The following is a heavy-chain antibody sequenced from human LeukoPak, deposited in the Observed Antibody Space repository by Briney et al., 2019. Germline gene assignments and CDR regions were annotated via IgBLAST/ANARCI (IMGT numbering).Heavy chain of an antibody. D-gene: IGHD6-6*01. CDR1: GFTFDDYA. CDR2: ISWNSGSI. Sequence: PGRSLRLSCAASGFTFDDYAMRWVRQAPGKGLEWVSGISWNSGSIGYADSVKGRFTISRDNAKNSLYLQMNSLRAEDTALYYCAKDLEYSSSSLDYWGQGTLVTVSS. J-gene: IGHJ4*02. CDR3: AKDLEYSSSSLDY. V-gene: IGHV3-9*01.